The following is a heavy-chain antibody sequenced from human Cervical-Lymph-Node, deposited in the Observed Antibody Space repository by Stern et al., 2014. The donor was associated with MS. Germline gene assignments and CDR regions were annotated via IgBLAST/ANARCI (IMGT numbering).Heavy chain of an antibody. CDR1: GGTFSNHV. V-gene: IGHV1-69*01. CDR3: ARAAYSTSSYNY. Sequence: QVQLVESGAEVKKPGSSVKVSCKASGGTFSNHVISWVRQAPGQGLEWMGGTIPIFGKAIYAPKFQGRVTITADESTRAPYMELSSLRSEDRAVYYCARAAYSTSSYNYWGRGTLVTVSA. J-gene: IGHJ4*02. CDR2: TIPIFGKA. D-gene: IGHD2/OR15-2a*01.